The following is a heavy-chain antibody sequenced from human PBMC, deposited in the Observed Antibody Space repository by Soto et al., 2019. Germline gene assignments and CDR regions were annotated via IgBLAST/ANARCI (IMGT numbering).Heavy chain of an antibody. J-gene: IGHJ4*02. Sequence: QVQLVQSGAEVKKPGSSVKVSCKASGGTFSRYTISWVRQAPGQGLEWMGRIIPILGIANYAQKFQGRVTITADKSTSTAYMELSSLRSEDTAVYYCARDDGLAYCGGDCYSWGQGTLVTVSP. V-gene: IGHV1-69*02. CDR3: ARDDGLAYCGGDCYS. D-gene: IGHD2-21*02. CDR2: IIPILGIA. CDR1: GGTFSRYT.